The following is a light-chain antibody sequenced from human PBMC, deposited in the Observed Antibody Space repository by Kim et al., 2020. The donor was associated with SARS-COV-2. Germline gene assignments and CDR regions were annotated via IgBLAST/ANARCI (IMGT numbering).Light chain of an antibody. Sequence: DIQTTQAPSSVSASVGDRVIITCRASQDISRWLAWYQQKPGKAPNLLIYDASSLQSGVPPRISGSGSGTDFTLTISSLQPEDFANYYCVKPLRFPLTFGGGTKVDIK. CDR2: DAS. CDR1: QDISRW. J-gene: IGKJ4*01. CDR3: VKPLRFPLT. V-gene: IGKV1-12*01.